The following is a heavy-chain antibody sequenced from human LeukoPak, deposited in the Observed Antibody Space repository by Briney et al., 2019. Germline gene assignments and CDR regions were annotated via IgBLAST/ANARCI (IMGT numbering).Heavy chain of an antibody. V-gene: IGHV1-58*01. J-gene: IGHJ5*02. CDR2: ISPKNGNT. D-gene: IGHD3-22*01. Sequence: SVKVSCKASGYTFTSFIVGWVRQAPGQGLEWMGRISPKNGNTNYAQKFQERVTITRDMSTSTAYMELSSLRSEDTAVYYCAADMDDSSGYYSTSWGQGTLVTVSS. CDR3: AADMDDSSGYYSTS. CDR1: GYTFTSFI.